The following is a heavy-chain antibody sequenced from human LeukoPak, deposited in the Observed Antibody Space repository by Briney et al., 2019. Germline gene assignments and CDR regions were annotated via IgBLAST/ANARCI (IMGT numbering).Heavy chain of an antibody. J-gene: IGHJ4*02. CDR1: GYTFTGYY. CDR3: ARDPREPGRNGILDY. V-gene: IGHV1-69*04. CDR2: IIPILGIA. D-gene: IGHD4-23*01. Sequence: ASVKVSCKASGYTFTGYYMHWVRQAPGQGLEWMGRIIPILGIANYAQKFQGRVTITADKSTSTAYMELSSLRSEDTAVYYCARDPREPGRNGILDYWGQGTLVTVSS.